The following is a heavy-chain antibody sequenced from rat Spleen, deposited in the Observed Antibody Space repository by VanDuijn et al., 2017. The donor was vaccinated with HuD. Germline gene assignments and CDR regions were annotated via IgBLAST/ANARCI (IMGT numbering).Heavy chain of an antibody. V-gene: IGHV5-58*01. D-gene: IGHD1-4*01. CDR1: GFTFSSYW. CDR2: ISTDGGST. Sequence: EVQLVETGGGLVQPGRSLKLSCVASGFTFSSYWMYWIRQAPGKGLEWVSSISTDGGSTYYPDSVRGRFTISSDNARITLYLQMDSLRSEDTATYYCTRHDYPGVTTNWFAYWGQGTLVTVSS. J-gene: IGHJ3*01. CDR3: TRHDYPGVTTNWFAY.